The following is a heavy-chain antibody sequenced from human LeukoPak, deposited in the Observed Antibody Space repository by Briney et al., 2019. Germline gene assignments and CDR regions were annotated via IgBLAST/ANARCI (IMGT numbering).Heavy chain of an antibody. CDR3: TTDGGRVPAAIGGYAFDI. CDR2: IKSKTDGGTT. Sequence: PGGSLRLSCAASGFTFSNAWMSWVRQAPGKGLEWVGRIKSKTDGGTTDYAAPVKGRFTISRDDSKNTLYLHMSSLKTEDTAVYYCTTDGGRVPAAIGGYAFDIWGQGTMVTVSS. D-gene: IGHD2-2*02. CDR1: GFTFSNAW. J-gene: IGHJ3*02. V-gene: IGHV3-15*01.